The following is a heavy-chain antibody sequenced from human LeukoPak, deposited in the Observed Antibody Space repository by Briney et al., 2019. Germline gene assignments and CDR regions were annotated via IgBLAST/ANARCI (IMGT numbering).Heavy chain of an antibody. CDR3: ARDRSGWSDFDY. J-gene: IGHJ4*02. D-gene: IGHD6-19*01. V-gene: IGHV3-53*01. Sequence: GGSLRLSCAASGLTVSNNYMSWVRQAPGKGLEWVSVIYSGGSTYYADSVKGRFTISRDNSKNTLYLQMNSLRAEDTAVYYCARDRSGWSDFDYWGQGILVTVSS. CDR2: IYSGGST. CDR1: GLTVSNNY.